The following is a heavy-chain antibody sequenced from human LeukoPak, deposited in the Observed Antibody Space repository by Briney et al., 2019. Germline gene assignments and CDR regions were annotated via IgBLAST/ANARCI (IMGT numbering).Heavy chain of an antibody. D-gene: IGHD3-10*01. CDR3: AKRGGPSFGEFDY. CDR1: GFTFSSYA. CDR2: FSGSGGST. J-gene: IGHJ4*02. Sequence: GGSLRLSCAASGFTFSSYAMSWVRQAPGKGLEWVSAFSGSGGSTYYADSVKGRFTISRDNSKNTLYLQMDSLGAEDMAVYYCAKRGGPSFGEFDYWGQGTLVTVSS. V-gene: IGHV3-23*01.